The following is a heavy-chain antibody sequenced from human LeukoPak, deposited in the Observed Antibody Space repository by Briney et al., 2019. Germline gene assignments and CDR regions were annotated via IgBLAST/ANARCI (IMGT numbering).Heavy chain of an antibody. V-gene: IGHV3-9*01. CDR1: GFTFDDYA. D-gene: IGHD6-19*01. CDR3: TRDMEAVLRDRENWFDP. CDR2: ISWDSARV. J-gene: IGHJ5*02. Sequence: GRSLRLSCVASGFTFDDYAMHWVRQVPGKGREWVSGISWDSARVAYAEPVKSGFTISRENTKNSLYLQMNSLRPENTALYYCTRDMEAVLRDRENWFDPGGQGVQVTVS.